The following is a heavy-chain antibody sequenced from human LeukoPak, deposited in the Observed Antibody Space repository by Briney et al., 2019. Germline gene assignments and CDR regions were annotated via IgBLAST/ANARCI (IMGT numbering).Heavy chain of an antibody. Sequence: GRSLRLSCAASRFTFSSYVMHWVRQAPGKGLEWVALIWYDGDNKYYSDSVKGRFTISRDNSKNTLYLQMNSLRAEDTAVYYCARDSDGAWLNWGQGTMVTVSS. J-gene: IGHJ3*01. CDR3: ARDSDGAWLN. D-gene: IGHD3-9*01. CDR2: IWYDGDNK. V-gene: IGHV3-33*01. CDR1: RFTFSSYV.